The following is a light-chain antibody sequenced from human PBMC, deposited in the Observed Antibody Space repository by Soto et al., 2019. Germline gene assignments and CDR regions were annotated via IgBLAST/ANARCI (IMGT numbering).Light chain of an antibody. J-gene: IGKJ1*01. V-gene: IGKV4-1*01. CDR1: QSVLYSSNNKNY. CDR2: WAS. CDR3: QQYYTTPWT. Sequence: DIVMTQSPDSLAVSLGESATINCNSSQSVLYSSNNKNYLAWYQQKPGQPPKALIYWASTRESGVPDRFSGSGSGTDFTLTISSLQAEDVAVYYCQQYYTTPWTCGQGTKGDIK.